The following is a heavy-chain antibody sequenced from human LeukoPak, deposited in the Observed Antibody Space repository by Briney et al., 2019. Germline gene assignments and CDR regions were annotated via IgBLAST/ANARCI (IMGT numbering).Heavy chain of an antibody. V-gene: IGHV4-30-4*01. J-gene: IGHJ4*02. CDR2: IYYSGST. CDR1: GGSISSSSYY. Sequence: SETLSLTCTVSGGSISSSSYYWSWIRQPPGKGLEWIGYIYYSGSTYYNPSLKSRVTISVDTSKNQFSLKLSSVTAADTAVYYCARGQTYYYGSGSPPLHWGQGTLVTVSS. D-gene: IGHD3-10*01. CDR3: ARGQTYYYGSGSPPLH.